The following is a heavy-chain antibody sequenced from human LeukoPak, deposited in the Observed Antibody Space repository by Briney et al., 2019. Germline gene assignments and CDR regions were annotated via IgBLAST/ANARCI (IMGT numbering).Heavy chain of an antibody. V-gene: IGHV3-23*01. D-gene: IGHD4-17*01. Sequence: GGSLRLSCAASGFTFSSYSLNWVRQGPGKGLEWVSSISGGGGITYYADSVKGRFTISRDNSKNTLYLQMNGLRAEDTAVYYCAKVLRPDTVTTYEYFQYWGQGTLVTVSS. J-gene: IGHJ1*01. CDR3: AKVLRPDTVTTYEYFQY. CDR2: ISGGGGIT. CDR1: GFTFSSYS.